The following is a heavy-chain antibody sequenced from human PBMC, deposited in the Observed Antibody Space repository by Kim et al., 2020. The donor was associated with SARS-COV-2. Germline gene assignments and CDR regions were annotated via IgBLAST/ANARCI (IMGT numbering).Heavy chain of an antibody. CDR3: GRAREEPEYYFDY. Sequence: QPNLKSGVTMAVETSKNQVSLKLSSVTAADAAVYYCGRAREEPEYYFDYWGQGTLVTVSS. J-gene: IGHJ4*02. D-gene: IGHD1-26*01. V-gene: IGHV4-31*02.